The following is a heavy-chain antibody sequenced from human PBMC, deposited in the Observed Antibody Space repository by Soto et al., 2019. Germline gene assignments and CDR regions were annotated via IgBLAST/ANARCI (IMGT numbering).Heavy chain of an antibody. CDR1: GGTSSSYT. Sequence: QVQLVQSGAEVKKPGSSVKVSCKASGGTSSSYTISWVRQAPGQGLEWMGRIIPMFGIVKYSQKFQGRVTITADRSSKTAYMELSSLGSEDTAVYYCARGTPVPTYFFDHWGQGSLLTVSS. CDR2: IIPMFGIV. CDR3: ARGTPVPTYFFDH. V-gene: IGHV1-69*02. J-gene: IGHJ4*02. D-gene: IGHD4-17*01.